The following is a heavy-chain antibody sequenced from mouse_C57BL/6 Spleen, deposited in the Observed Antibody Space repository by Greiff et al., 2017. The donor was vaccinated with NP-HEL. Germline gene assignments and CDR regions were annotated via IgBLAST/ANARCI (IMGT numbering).Heavy chain of an antibody. CDR1: GFSFNTYA. V-gene: IGHV10-1*01. CDR3: VRRDGRDYYAMDY. J-gene: IGHJ4*01. Sequence: EVKLVESGGGLVQPKGSLKLSCAASGFSFNTYAMNWVRQAPGKGLEWVARIRSKSNNYAPYYADSVKDRFTISRDDSESMLYLQMNNLKTEDTAMYYCVRRDGRDYYAMDYWGQGTSVTVSS. CDR2: IRSKSNNYAP. D-gene: IGHD1-1*02.